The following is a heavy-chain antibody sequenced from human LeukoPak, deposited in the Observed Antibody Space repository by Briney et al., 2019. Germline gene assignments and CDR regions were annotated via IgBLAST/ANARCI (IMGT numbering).Heavy chain of an antibody. Sequence: GGSLRLSCAASGFTFSNSAMHWVRQAPGKGLEWMTFISYDGSSKYYADAAKGRFTISRDNSKNTLYLEMSSLGLQDTAVYYCTEERDRDGYFRYWGQGTLFTVSS. CDR1: GFTFSNSA. D-gene: IGHD2-8*01. J-gene: IGHJ4*02. CDR3: TEERDRDGYFRY. CDR2: ISYDGSSK. V-gene: IGHV3-30-3*02.